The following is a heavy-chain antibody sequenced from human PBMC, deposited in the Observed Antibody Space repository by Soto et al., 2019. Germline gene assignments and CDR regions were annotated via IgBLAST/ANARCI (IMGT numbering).Heavy chain of an antibody. D-gene: IGHD2-21*01. CDR1: GFTFSNYG. Sequence: QVQLVESGGGVVQPGGSLRLSCAASGFTFSNYGMHWVRQAPGKGLEWVALIWYDGTNRNYAVSVKGRFTISRDNSKNTLYLQMNSLRAEDTAMYYCARGGDLYDTGESYYSYYYWGQGTLVTVSS. CDR2: IWYDGTNR. CDR3: ARGGDLYDTGESYYSYYY. V-gene: IGHV3-33*01. J-gene: IGHJ4*02.